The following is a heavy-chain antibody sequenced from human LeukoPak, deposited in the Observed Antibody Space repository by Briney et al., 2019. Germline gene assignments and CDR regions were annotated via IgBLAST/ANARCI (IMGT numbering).Heavy chain of an antibody. D-gene: IGHD3-10*01. V-gene: IGHV1-18*01. Sequence: ASVKVSCKASGYTFTSYGISWVRQAPGQGLEWMGWISAYNGNTNYAQKLQGRVTMTRDMSTSTVYMELSSLRSEDTAVYYCARTLPGPGAFDIWGQGTMVTVSS. CDR1: GYTFTSYG. CDR2: ISAYNGNT. J-gene: IGHJ3*02. CDR3: ARTLPGPGAFDI.